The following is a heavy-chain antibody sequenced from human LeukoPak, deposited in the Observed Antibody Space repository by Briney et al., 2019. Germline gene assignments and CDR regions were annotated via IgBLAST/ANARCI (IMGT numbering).Heavy chain of an antibody. Sequence: ASVKVSCKASGYTFTSYYMHWLRQAPGQGLEWMGIIHPSGGSTNYAQEFQGRVTMTRDTSTGTVYMELNSLRSEDTAVYYCARTQDYSIYWYFDLWGPGTLVTVSS. V-gene: IGHV1-46*01. CDR3: ARTQDYSIYWYFDL. CDR2: IHPSGGST. D-gene: IGHD4-11*01. CDR1: GYTFTSYY. J-gene: IGHJ2*01.